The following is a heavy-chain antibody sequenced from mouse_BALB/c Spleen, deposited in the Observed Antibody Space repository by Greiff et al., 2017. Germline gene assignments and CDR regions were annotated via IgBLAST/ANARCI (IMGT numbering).Heavy chain of an antibody. D-gene: IGHD2-3*01. CDR1: GYTFSSYW. J-gene: IGHJ4*01. V-gene: IGHV1-9*01. CDR2: ILPGSGST. Sequence: QVQLQQSGAELVRPGVSVKISCKGSGYTFSSYWIEWVKQRPGHGLEWIGEILPGSGSTNYNEKFKGKATFTADTSSNTAYMQLSSLTSEDSAVYYCARGGYYLYYAMDYWGQGTSVTVSS. CDR3: ARGGYYLYYAMDY.